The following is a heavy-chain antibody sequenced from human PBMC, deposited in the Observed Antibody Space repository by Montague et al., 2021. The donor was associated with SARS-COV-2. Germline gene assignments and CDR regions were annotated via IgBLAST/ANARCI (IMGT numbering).Heavy chain of an antibody. V-gene: IGHV4-39*01. Sequence: SETLSLTCTVSGGSISSSSYYWGWIRQPPGKGLEWIGSIYYSGSTYYNPSLKSRVTISVDTSKNQFSLKLSSVTAADTAVYYCARQKRRITIFGAVIPPVLPWFDPWGQGTLVTVSS. D-gene: IGHD3-3*01. CDR1: GGSISSSSYY. CDR2: IYYSGST. CDR3: ARQKRRITIFGAVIPPVLPWFDP. J-gene: IGHJ5*02.